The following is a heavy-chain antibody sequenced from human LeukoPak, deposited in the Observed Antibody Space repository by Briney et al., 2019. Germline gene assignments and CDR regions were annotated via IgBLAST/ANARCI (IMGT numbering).Heavy chain of an antibody. J-gene: IGHJ6*03. D-gene: IGHD3/OR15-3a*01. Sequence: ASVKVSCKAFGYTFTSNDINWMRQATGQGLEWMGWMNCNSGNTVYSKKFQGRVTFTRDTSISTAYMELSGLASGDTAIYYCARGRGLVYDYFMDVWGKGTTVTVSS. CDR1: GYTFTSND. CDR2: MNCNSGNT. V-gene: IGHV1-8*01. CDR3: ARGRGLVYDYFMDV.